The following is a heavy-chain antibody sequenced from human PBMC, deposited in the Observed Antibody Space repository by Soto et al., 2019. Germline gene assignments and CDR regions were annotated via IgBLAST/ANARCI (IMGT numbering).Heavy chain of an antibody. V-gene: IGHV5-10-1*04. Sequence: GESLKISCKGSGYSFTSYWISWVRQMPGKGLEWMGRIDPSDSYTNYSPSFQGQVTISADKSISTTYLQWSSLKASDTAMYYCARLLDGYIDYWGQGTRVTVSS. CDR2: IDPSDSYT. CDR1: GYSFTSYW. J-gene: IGHJ4*02. CDR3: ARLLDGYIDY.